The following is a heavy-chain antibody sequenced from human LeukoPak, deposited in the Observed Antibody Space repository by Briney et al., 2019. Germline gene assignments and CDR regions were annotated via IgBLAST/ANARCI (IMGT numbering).Heavy chain of an antibody. V-gene: IGHV5-51*01. Sequence: GESLKISCKGSGYSFTTYWIGWVRQMPGKGLEWMGIIYPGDSDPRYSPSFQGQVTISADTSISTAYLQWSSLKASDSAMYYCVRHGLGSSWFGFDYWGQGTLVTVSS. CDR1: GYSFTTYW. CDR2: IYPGDSDP. J-gene: IGHJ4*02. CDR3: VRHGLGSSWFGFDY. D-gene: IGHD6-13*01.